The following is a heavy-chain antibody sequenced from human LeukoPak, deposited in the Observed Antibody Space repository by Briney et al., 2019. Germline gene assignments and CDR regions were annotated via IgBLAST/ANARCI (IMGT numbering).Heavy chain of an antibody. V-gene: IGHV4-59*01. Sequence: PSETLSLTCTVCGGSISSYYWSWIRQPPGKGLEWIGYIYYSGSTNYNPSLKSRVTISVDTSKNQFALKLSSVTAADTAVYYCARGPGSSSWYPKSNWFDPWGQGTLVTVSS. CDR2: IYYSGST. D-gene: IGHD6-13*01. CDR3: ARGPGSSSWYPKSNWFDP. CDR1: GGSISSYY. J-gene: IGHJ5*02.